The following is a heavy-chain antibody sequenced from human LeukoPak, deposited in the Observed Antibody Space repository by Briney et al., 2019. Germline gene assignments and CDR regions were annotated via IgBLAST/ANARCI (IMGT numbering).Heavy chain of an antibody. D-gene: IGHD3-9*01. J-gene: IGHJ5*02. Sequence: SETLSLTYAVYGGSFSGYYWSWIRQPPGKGLEWIGEINHSGSTNYNPSLKSRVTISVDTSKNQFSLKLSSVTAADTAVYYCARAGDDILTGYYRANWFDPWGQGTLVTVSS. V-gene: IGHV4-34*01. CDR1: GGSFSGYY. CDR3: ARAGDDILTGYYRANWFDP. CDR2: INHSGST.